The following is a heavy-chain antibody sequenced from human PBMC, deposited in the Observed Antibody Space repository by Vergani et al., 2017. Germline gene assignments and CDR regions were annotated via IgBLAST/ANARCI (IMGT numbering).Heavy chain of an antibody. V-gene: IGHV4-59*01. D-gene: IGHD2-2*01. J-gene: IGHJ6*03. CDR1: GGSISSYY. Sequence: QVQLQESGPGLVKPSETLSLTCTVSGGSISSYYWSWIRQPPGKGLEWIGYIYYSGSTNYNPSLKSRVTISVDTSKNQFSLKLSSVTAADTAGYYCARAVVPAANGYYYYMDVWGKGTTVTVSS. CDR2: IYYSGST. CDR3: ARAVVPAANGYYYYMDV.